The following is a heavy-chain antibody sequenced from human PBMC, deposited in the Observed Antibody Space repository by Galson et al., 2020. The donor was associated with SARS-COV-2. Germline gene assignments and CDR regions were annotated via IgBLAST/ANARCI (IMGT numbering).Heavy chain of an antibody. CDR2: IYYTGNT. CDR3: ARRSRTGWFDP. CDR1: GGSISSFY. V-gene: IGHV4-59*08. J-gene: IGHJ5*02. Sequence: GSLRLSCTVSGGSISSFYWGWIRQPPGKGLDWIGHIYYTGNTINNPSLKSRVTMSVDKSKNQFSLKLTSVTAADTAVYYCARRSRTGWFDPWGQGTLVTVSS.